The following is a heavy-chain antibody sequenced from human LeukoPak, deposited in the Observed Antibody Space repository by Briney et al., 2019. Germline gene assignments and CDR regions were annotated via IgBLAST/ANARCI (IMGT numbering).Heavy chain of an antibody. CDR3: ARDRGRYGSGSYPFDP. Sequence: PSETLSLTCAVYGGSFSGYYWSWIRQPPGKGLEWIGEINHSGSTNYNPSLKSRVTISVDTSKNQFSLKLSSVTAADTAVYYCARDRGRYGSGSYPFDPWGQGTLVTVSS. CDR1: GGSFSGYY. V-gene: IGHV4-34*01. J-gene: IGHJ5*02. D-gene: IGHD3-10*01. CDR2: INHSGST.